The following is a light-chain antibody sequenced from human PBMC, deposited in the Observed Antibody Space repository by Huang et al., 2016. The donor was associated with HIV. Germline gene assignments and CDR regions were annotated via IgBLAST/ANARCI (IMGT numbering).Light chain of an antibody. V-gene: IGKV1-9*01. Sequence: IQLTQSPSSLSASVGDRVTITCRASQGISSYLAWDQQKPGKAPKLLIYAASTLQSGVPLRCSGSGSGTDFTLTISSLQPEDFATYYCQHLNTYPLTFGPGTKVDIK. CDR3: QHLNTYPLT. J-gene: IGKJ3*01. CDR1: QGISSY. CDR2: AAS.